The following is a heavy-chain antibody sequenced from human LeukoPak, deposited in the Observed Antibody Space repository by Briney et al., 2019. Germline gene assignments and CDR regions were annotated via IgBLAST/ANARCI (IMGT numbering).Heavy chain of an antibody. J-gene: IGHJ4*02. CDR1: GFTFSSYA. V-gene: IGHV3-23*01. CDR3: AKTMIVVVIGGYYFDY. CDR2: ISGSGGRT. Sequence: GGSLRLSCAASGFTFSSYAMRWVRQAPGKGLEWVSAISGSGGRTYYADSVKGRFTISRDNSKKTLYMQMNSLRAEDTAVYYCAKTMIVVVIGGYYFDYWGQGTLVTVSS. D-gene: IGHD3-22*01.